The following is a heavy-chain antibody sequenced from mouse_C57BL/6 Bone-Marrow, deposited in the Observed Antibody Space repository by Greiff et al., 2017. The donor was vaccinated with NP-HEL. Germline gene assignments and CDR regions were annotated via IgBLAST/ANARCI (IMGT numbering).Heavy chain of an antibody. CDR2: IRSKSNNYAT. V-gene: IGHV10-1*01. D-gene: IGHD2-5*01. Sequence: EVQGVESGGGLVQPKGSLKLSCAASGFSFNTYAMNWVRQAPGKGLEWVARIRSKSNNYATYYADSVKDRFTIYRDDSESMLYLQMNNLKTEDTAMYYCVSPYYSNYVYDDWGQGTTLTVSS. CDR3: VSPYYSNYVYDD. J-gene: IGHJ2*01. CDR1: GFSFNTYA.